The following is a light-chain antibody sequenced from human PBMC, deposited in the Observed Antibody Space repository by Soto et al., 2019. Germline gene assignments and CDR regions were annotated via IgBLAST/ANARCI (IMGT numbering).Light chain of an antibody. CDR3: SSYTSSSLVV. CDR2: DVS. CDR1: SSHVGGYNY. Sequence: QSALTQPASVSGSPGQSITISCTGTSSHVGGYNYVSWYQHHPGKAPKLMIYDVSNRPSGVSNRFSVSKSGNTASLTISGLQDEDEVDYYCSSYTSSSLVVFGGGTKLTVL. V-gene: IGLV2-14*03. J-gene: IGLJ2*01.